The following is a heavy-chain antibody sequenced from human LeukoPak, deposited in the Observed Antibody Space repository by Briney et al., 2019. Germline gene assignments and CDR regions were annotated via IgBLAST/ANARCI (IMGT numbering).Heavy chain of an antibody. CDR2: FDPEDGET. V-gene: IGHV1-24*01. Sequence: GASVKVSCKVSGYTLTELSMHWVGQAPGKGLAWMGGFDPEDGETIYAQKFQGRVTMTEDTSTDTAYMELSSLRSEDTAVYYCATVTGTSIPYYYGMDVWGQGTTVTVSS. CDR1: GYTLTELS. J-gene: IGHJ6*02. CDR3: ATVTGTSIPYYYGMDV. D-gene: IGHD6-13*01.